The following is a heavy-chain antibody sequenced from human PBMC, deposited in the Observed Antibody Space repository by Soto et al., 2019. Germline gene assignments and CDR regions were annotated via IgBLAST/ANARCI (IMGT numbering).Heavy chain of an antibody. Sequence: QVHLQQWGAGLLKPSETLSLTCAVYGGSFSGYYWSWIRQPPGKGLEWIGEINHSGSTNYNPSLKSRDSILVGQSNNQFSLKLSSVTAADTAVYYCARGRGDGYNQHWYFDLWGRGTLVTVSS. J-gene: IGHJ2*01. CDR3: ARGRGDGYNQHWYFDL. V-gene: IGHV4-34*01. CDR2: INHSGST. D-gene: IGHD3-10*01. CDR1: GGSFSGYY.